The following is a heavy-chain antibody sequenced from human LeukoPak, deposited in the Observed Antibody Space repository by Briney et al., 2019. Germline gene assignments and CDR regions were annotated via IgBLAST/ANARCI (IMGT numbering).Heavy chain of an antibody. CDR1: GFTFSSYG. CDR2: IWYDGSNK. V-gene: IGHV3-33*01. CDR3: ARDMDGGDPMYYFDY. J-gene: IGHJ4*02. Sequence: PGGSLRLSCAASGFTFSSYGMHWARQAPGKGLEWVAVIWYDGSNKYCADSVKGRFTISRDNSKNTLYLQMNSLRAEDTAVYYCARDMDGGDPMYYFDYWGQGTLVTVSS. D-gene: IGHD2-21*02.